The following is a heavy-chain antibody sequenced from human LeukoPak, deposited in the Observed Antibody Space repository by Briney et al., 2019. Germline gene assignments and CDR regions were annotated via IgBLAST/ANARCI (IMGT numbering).Heavy chain of an antibody. V-gene: IGHV3-74*01. Sequence: GGSLRLSCAASGFTFSSYWMHWVRQAPGKGLVWISLINSDGSSTRYADSVKGRFTISRDNAKNTLNLQMSSLRVEDTAVYYCAREKGGGGSGWPIDYWGQGTLVTVSS. J-gene: IGHJ4*02. CDR2: INSDGSST. CDR3: AREKGGGGSGWPIDY. CDR1: GFTFSSYW. D-gene: IGHD6-19*01.